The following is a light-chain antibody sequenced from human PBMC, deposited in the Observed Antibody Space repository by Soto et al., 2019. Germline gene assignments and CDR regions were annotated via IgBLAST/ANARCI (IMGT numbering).Light chain of an antibody. CDR2: EVT. CDR3: SSYTTNFTPLV. CDR1: SGDIGGYNY. V-gene: IGLV2-14*01. Sequence: QSVLTQPASVSGSPGQSITISCTGTSGDIGGYNYVSWYQQHPGKAPKLLISEVTNRPSGVSNRFSGSKSGNTASLTISGLQAEDEADYYCSSYTTNFTPLVFGGGTKVTV. J-gene: IGLJ2*01.